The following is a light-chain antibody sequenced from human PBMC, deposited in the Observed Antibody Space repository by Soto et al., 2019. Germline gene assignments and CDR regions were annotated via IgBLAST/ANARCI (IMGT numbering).Light chain of an antibody. Sequence: EIVLTQSPATLSLSPGERATLSCRASQSVSSYLAWYPQKPCQAPRLLIYDASNRATGIPARFSGSGSGTDFTLTISSLEPEDFAVYYCQQRSNWPLTFTFGPGTKVDIK. CDR2: DAS. CDR1: QSVSSY. V-gene: IGKV3-11*01. CDR3: QQRSNWPLTFT. J-gene: IGKJ3*01.